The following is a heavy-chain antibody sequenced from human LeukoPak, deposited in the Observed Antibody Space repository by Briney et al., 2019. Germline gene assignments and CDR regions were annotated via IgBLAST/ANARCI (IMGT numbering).Heavy chain of an antibody. D-gene: IGHD6-13*01. Sequence: GGSLRLSCAASGFTFSGYEMNWVRRAPGRGLEWVSYISRSGSIIYYADSVKGRFTVSRDDAKNSLYLQMNSLRVEDTAVYYCARLSSSRKGIDYWGQGTLVTVSS. CDR1: GFTFSGYE. CDR2: ISRSGSII. CDR3: ARLSSSRKGIDY. J-gene: IGHJ4*02. V-gene: IGHV3-48*03.